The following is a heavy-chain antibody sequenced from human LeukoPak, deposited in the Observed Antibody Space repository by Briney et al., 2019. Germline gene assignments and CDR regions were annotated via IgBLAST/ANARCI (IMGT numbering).Heavy chain of an antibody. Sequence: PGRSLRLSCAASGFTFSSYAMHWVRQAPGKGLEWVAVISYDGSNKYYADSVKGRFTISRDNSKNTLYLQMNSLRAEDTAVYYCAKRGACSSTSCYIYGMDVWGQGTTVTVSS. D-gene: IGHD2-2*02. CDR1: GFTFSSYA. J-gene: IGHJ6*02. V-gene: IGHV3-30*04. CDR3: AKRGACSSTSCYIYGMDV. CDR2: ISYDGSNK.